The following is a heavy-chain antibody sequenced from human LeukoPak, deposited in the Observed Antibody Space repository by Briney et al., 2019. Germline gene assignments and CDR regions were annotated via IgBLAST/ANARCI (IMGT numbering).Heavy chain of an antibody. V-gene: IGHV1-69*05. J-gene: IGHJ5*02. Sequence: ASVTVSFKASGGTFISYAISWVRQAPGQGLEWMGGIIPIFGTANYAQKFQGRVTITTDESTSTAYMELSSLRSEDTAVYYCARDLCSGGSCYRGPRWIDPWGQGTLVTVSS. CDR3: ARDLCSGGSCYRGPRWIDP. CDR2: IIPIFGTA. D-gene: IGHD2-15*01. CDR1: GGTFISYA.